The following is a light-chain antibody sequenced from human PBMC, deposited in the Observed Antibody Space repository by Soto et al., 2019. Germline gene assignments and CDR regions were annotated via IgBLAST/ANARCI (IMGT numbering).Light chain of an antibody. Sequence: DIQMTQSPSTLSASVGDRVTITCRASQSISSWLAWYQQKPGKAPKLLIYDASSLESGVPSRFRGSGSGTEFTPTISSLQPDDFASYYCQQYNSYLFTFGPGTKVHIK. CDR1: QSISSW. J-gene: IGKJ3*01. CDR3: QQYNSYLFT. V-gene: IGKV1-5*01. CDR2: DAS.